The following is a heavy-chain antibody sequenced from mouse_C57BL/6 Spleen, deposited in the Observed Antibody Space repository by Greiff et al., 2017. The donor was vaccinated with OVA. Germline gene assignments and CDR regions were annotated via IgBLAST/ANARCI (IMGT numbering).Heavy chain of an antibody. CDR2: IDPSDSYT. CDR3: ARSGGYDGRAWFAY. CDR1: GYTFTSYW. Sequence: QVQLQQPGAELVRPGTSVKLSCKASGYTFTSYWMHWVKQRPGQGLEWIGVIDPSDSYTNYNQKFKGKATLTVDTSSSTAYMQLSSLTSEDSAVYYCARSGGYDGRAWFAYWGQGTLVTVSA. V-gene: IGHV1-59*01. D-gene: IGHD2-2*01. J-gene: IGHJ3*01.